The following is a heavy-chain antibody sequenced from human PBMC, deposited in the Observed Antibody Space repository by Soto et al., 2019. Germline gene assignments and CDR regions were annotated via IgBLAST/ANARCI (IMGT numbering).Heavy chain of an antibody. Sequence: GGSLRLSCAASGFTFSSYSMNWVRQAPGKGLEWVSYISSSSSTIYYADSVKGRFTISRDNAKNSLFLQMNSLRAEDTAVYYCARAHGSSPSYTYYFDSWGQGT. D-gene: IGHD3-16*02. CDR1: GFTFSSYS. J-gene: IGHJ4*02. V-gene: IGHV3-48*01. CDR3: ARAHGSSPSYTYYFDS. CDR2: ISSSSSTI.